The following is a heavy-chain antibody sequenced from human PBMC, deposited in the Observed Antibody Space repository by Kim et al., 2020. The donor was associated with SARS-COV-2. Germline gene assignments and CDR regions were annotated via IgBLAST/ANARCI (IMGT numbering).Heavy chain of an antibody. V-gene: IGHV3-23*01. Sequence: GGSLRLSCAASGFTFSSYAMSWVRQAPGKGLEWVSAISGSGGSTYYADSVKGRFTISRDNSKNTLYLQMNSLRAEDTAVYYCAKDREAAAGNGWYFDYWGQGTLVTVSS. J-gene: IGHJ4*02. CDR1: GFTFSSYA. CDR2: ISGSGGST. CDR3: AKDREAAAGNGWYFDY. D-gene: IGHD6-13*01.